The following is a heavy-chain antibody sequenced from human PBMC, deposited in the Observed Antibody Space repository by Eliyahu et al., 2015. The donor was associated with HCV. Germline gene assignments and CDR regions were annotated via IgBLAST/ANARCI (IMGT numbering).Heavy chain of an antibody. Sequence: EVQVLESGGGLVQPGGSLRLSCAASGFTFSNNAMTWGRQAPGKGLGWVAAISGDGYYIYYADSVKGRFTISRDNSKNTMWLQMNSLRAEDTALYYCAKNLGSSASYDYWGQGTRVTVSS. V-gene: IGHV3-23*01. CDR3: AKNLGSSASYDY. CDR1: GFTFSNNA. D-gene: IGHD1-26*01. J-gene: IGHJ4*02. CDR2: ISGDGYYI.